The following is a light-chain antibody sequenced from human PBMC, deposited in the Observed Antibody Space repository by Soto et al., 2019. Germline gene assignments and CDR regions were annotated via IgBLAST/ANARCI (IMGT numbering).Light chain of an antibody. CDR1: QSVSSSY. Sequence: EIVLTQCPGTLSLSPGERATLSCRASQSVSSSYLAWYQQKPGQAPRLLIYDTSSSATGMPGRFSGSGSGTDFTLALSSLEPEDFAVYYCQQCGSSPSFGQGTKVDIK. J-gene: IGKJ1*01. V-gene: IGKV3-20*01. CDR2: DTS. CDR3: QQCGSSPS.